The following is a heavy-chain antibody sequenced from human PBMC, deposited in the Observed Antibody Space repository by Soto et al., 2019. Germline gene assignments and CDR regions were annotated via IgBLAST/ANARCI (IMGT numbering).Heavy chain of an antibody. CDR3: ARHFSVDYFDY. CDR2: INYSGST. V-gene: IGHV4-59*08. J-gene: IGHJ4*02. CDR1: GGSISPYY. Sequence: PSETLSLTCTVSGGSISPYYWSWIRQSPGKGLEWIGYINYSGSTNYNPSLKSRVTISVDTSKSQFSLKLSSVTAADTAVYYCARHFSVDYFDYWGQGALVTVSS.